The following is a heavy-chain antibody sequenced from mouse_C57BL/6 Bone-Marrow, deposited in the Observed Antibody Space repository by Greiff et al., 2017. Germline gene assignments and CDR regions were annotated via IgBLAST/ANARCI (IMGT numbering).Heavy chain of an antibody. D-gene: IGHD1-3*01. J-gene: IGHJ4*01. Sequence: QVQLQQSGPELVKPGASVKISCKASGYAFSSSWMNWVKQRPGTGLEWIGRIYPGDGDTNYNGKFKGKATLTADKSSSTAYMQLSSLTSEDSAVYFCARYMCMDYWGQGTSVTVSS. CDR3: ARYMCMDY. CDR2: IYPGDGDT. V-gene: IGHV1-82*01. CDR1: GYAFSSSW.